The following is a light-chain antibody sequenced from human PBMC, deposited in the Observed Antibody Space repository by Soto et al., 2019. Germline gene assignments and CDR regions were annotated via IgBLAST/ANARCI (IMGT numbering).Light chain of an antibody. CDR1: SSDVGIYNY. CDR2: EVT. V-gene: IGLV2-14*01. Sequence: QSALTQPASVSGSPGQSIAISCTGSSSDVGIYNYVSWYQQHPGKVPKLIIYEVTNRPSGVSNRFSGSKSGNTASLTISGLQAEDEADYYCAAWDDNLNGLVFGGGTQLTVL. CDR3: AAWDDNLNGLV. J-gene: IGLJ7*01.